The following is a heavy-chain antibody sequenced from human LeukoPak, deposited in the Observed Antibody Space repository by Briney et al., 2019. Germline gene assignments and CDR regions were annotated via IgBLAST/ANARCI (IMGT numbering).Heavy chain of an antibody. CDR3: ARARVEMATIPFDY. CDR1: GYTFTSYA. J-gene: IGHJ4*02. Sequence: GASVKVSCKASGYTFTSYAMHWVRQAPGQRLEWMGWINAGNGNTKYSQKFQGRVTITRDTSASTAYMELSSLRSEDTAVYYCARARVEMATIPFDYWGQGTLVTVSS. D-gene: IGHD5-24*01. V-gene: IGHV1-3*01. CDR2: INAGNGNT.